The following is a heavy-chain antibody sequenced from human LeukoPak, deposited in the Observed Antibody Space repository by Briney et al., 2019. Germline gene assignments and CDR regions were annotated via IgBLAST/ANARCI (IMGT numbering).Heavy chain of an antibody. D-gene: IGHD5/OR15-5a*01. CDR1: GFTFSSYG. Sequence: GGSLRLSCAASGFTFSSYGMHWVRHAPGKGLEWVAMIWYDGSNTYYADSVKGRFTISRDNPKNTLFLQMDSLRAEDTAVYYCARDRSTTHFDYWGQGTLVTVSS. CDR2: IWYDGSNT. V-gene: IGHV3-33*01. CDR3: ARDRSTTHFDY. J-gene: IGHJ4*02.